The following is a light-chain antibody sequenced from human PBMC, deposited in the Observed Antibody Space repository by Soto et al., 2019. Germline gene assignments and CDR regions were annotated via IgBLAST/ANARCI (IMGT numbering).Light chain of an antibody. CDR3: AAWDDSLNGGL. CDR1: SSNIGSNI. Sequence: QSVLTQSPSASGTPGQRVTISCSGSSSNIGSNIVNWYQHLPGTAPKLLIKTDNQRPSGVPDRFSGSKSDTSASLAISGLQSEDEADYYCAAWDDSLNGGLFGGGTKVTVL. J-gene: IGLJ3*02. V-gene: IGLV1-44*01. CDR2: TDN.